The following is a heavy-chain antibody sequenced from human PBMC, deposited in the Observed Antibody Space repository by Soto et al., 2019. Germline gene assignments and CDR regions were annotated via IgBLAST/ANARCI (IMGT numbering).Heavy chain of an antibody. CDR3: ARRSRIVGATNY. V-gene: IGHV4-39*07. D-gene: IGHD1-26*01. CDR1: GGSIIRSSYY. Sequence: SETLSLTCTVSGGSIIRSSYYWGWIRQPPGKGLEWIGSFYFGGSTFYNPSLKSRVTISVDTSKNQFSLKLSSVTAADTAVYYCARRSRIVGATNYWGQGTLVTVSS. J-gene: IGHJ4*02. CDR2: FYFGGST.